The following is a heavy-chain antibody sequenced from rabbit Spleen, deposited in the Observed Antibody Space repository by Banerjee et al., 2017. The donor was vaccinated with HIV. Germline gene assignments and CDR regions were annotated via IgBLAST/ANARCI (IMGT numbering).Heavy chain of an antibody. CDR2: IDIGSSGFT. Sequence: QSLEESGGGLVQPEGSLALTCKASGFTISSSYYMCWVRQAPGKGLEWIACIDIGSSGFTYFATWAKGRFTISKTSSTTVTLQMTSLTVADTATYFCARDTGSSFSSYGMDLWGQGTLVTVS. CDR1: GFTISSSYY. D-gene: IGHD8-1*01. J-gene: IGHJ6*01. V-gene: IGHV1S40*01. CDR3: ARDTGSSFSSYGMDL.